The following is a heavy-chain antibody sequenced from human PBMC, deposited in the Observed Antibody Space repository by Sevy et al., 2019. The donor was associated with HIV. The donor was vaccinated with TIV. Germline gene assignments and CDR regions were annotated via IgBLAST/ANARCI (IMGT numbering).Heavy chain of an antibody. J-gene: IGHJ4*02. CDR2: INPNSGGT. V-gene: IGHV1-2*06. Sequence: ASVKVSCKASGYTFTGYYMHWVRQAPGQGLEWMGRINPNSGGTNYAQKFQGRVTMTRDTSISTAYMELSRLRSDDTAGYYCARGYSSSWYHWGFDYWGQGTLVTVSS. CDR1: GYTFTGYY. D-gene: IGHD6-13*01. CDR3: ARGYSSSWYHWGFDY.